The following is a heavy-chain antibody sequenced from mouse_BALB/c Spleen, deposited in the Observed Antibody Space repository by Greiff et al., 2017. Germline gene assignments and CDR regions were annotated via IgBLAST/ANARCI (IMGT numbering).Heavy chain of an antibody. CDR3: ARGYYRYDEGAYFDY. Sequence: VQLQQSGPELVKPGASVKISCKASGYAFSSSWMNWVKQRPGQGLEWIGRIYPGDGDTNYNGKFKGKATLTADKSSSTAYMQLSSLTSVDSAVYFCARGYYRYDEGAYFDYWGQGTTLTVSS. V-gene: IGHV1-82*01. CDR1: GYAFSSSW. J-gene: IGHJ2*01. D-gene: IGHD2-14*01. CDR2: IYPGDGDT.